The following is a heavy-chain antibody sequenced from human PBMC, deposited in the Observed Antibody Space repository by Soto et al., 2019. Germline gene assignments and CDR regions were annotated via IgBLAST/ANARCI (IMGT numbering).Heavy chain of an antibody. D-gene: IGHD2-2*01. CDR1: GITFSKFG. CDR3: AKAGTRYFFDY. Sequence: GGSLRLSCAVSGITFSKFGMSWVRQAPGKGLEWVSAISGSGGDTYYADSVKGRFTISRDNSKNTLYLHMNSLRAEDTAIYYCAKAGTRYFFDYWGQGTLVTVSS. CDR2: ISGSGGDT. J-gene: IGHJ4*02. V-gene: IGHV3-23*01.